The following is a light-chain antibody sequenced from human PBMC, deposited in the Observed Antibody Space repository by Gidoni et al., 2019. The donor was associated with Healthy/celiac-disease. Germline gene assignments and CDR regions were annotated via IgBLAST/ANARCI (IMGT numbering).Light chain of an antibody. J-gene: IGKJ2*03. CDR2: AAP. Sequence: EIVLTQPPGPLSWSPGERATLSCRARQSVSSSYLAWEQKKPGQAPRLLIYAAPSRTTGIPGRVGGSGCVTDFTLTISRLEQEDFAVYYCQQYGSSPPSFGQGTKLEIK. CDR1: QSVSSSY. CDR3: QQYGSSPPS. V-gene: IGKV3-20*01.